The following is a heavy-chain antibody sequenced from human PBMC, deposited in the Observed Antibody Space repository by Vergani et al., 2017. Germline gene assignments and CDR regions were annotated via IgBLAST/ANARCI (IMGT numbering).Heavy chain of an antibody. Sequence: EVQLVESGGGLVKPGGSLRLSCAASGFTFSSHRMNWVRQAPGKGGEWGSFISSSGSYIYYADSVKGRFTISRDNAKNSLYLQMNSLRAEETALYYCAREMRCSGGSCYPSTHDYWGQGTLVTVSS. CDR2: ISSSGSYI. J-gene: IGHJ4*02. CDR3: AREMRCSGGSCYPSTHDY. V-gene: IGHV3-21*05. CDR1: GFTFSSHR. D-gene: IGHD2-15*01.